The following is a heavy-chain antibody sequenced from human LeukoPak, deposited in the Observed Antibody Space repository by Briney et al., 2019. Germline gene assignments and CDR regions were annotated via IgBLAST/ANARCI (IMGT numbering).Heavy chain of an antibody. V-gene: IGHV3-23*01. CDR3: AKGGKWDVTPFDY. D-gene: IGHD1-26*01. Sequence: GGSLRLSCAASGFIFTNYFMSWVRQAPGKGLEWVSTISGGGGSTYYADSVKGRFTISRDNSKNTLYLQVNSLRAEDTAVYYCAKGGKWDVTPFDYWGQGTLVTVSS. CDR1: GFIFTNYF. CDR2: ISGGGGST. J-gene: IGHJ4*02.